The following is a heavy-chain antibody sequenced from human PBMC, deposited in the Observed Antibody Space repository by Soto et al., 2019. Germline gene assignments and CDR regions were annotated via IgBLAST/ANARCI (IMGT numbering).Heavy chain of an antibody. CDR3: AREGINNYNGFYFDS. V-gene: IGHV3-21*06. CDR2: ISGSGNYT. D-gene: IGHD4-4*01. J-gene: IGHJ4*02. CDR1: GFAFSTYS. Sequence: EVQLVESGGGLVKPGGSLKLSCAASGFAFSTYSMSWVRQAPGKGLEWVSSISGSGNYTHYADFLRGRFTISRDNAKTSLFLQMDSLRAEDTAVYYCAREGINNYNGFYFDSWGQGTVVTVSS.